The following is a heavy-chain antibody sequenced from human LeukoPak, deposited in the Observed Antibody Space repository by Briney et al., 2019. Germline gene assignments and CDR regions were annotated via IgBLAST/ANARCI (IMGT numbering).Heavy chain of an antibody. J-gene: IGHJ4*02. D-gene: IGHD5-24*01. CDR3: AREVEMATDY. CDR1: GGSISSGSYY. CDR2: IYTSGST. Sequence: SQTLSLTCTVSGGSISSGSYYWSWIRQPAGKGLEWIGRIYTSGSTNYNPSLKSRVTISVDTSKNQFSLKLSSVAAADTAVYYCAREVEMATDYWGQGTLVTVSS. V-gene: IGHV4-61*02.